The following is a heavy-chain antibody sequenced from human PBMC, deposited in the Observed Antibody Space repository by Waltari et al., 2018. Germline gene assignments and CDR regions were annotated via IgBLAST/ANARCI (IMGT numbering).Heavy chain of an antibody. V-gene: IGHV4-59*11. J-gene: IGHJ3*02. Sequence: QVQLQESGPGLVKPSETLSLTCPVSGGSISSHYWSWIRQPPGKGLEWIGYIYYSGSTNYTPALKGRVTISVDTSKNQFSRKLSSVTAADTAVYYCARERPNYSSGWWDRAFDIWGQGTMVTVSS. CDR1: GGSISSHY. CDR3: ARERPNYSSGWWDRAFDI. D-gene: IGHD6-19*01. CDR2: IYYSGST.